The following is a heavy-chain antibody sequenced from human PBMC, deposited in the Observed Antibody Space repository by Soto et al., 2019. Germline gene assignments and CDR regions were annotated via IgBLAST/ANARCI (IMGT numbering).Heavy chain of an antibody. Sequence: QVQLVQSGAEVKKPGSSLKVSCETSGDTSTIYTITWVRQAPGQGLQWMGRIVPTLRLTNYAQEFEARLTITADTPRITSHMELSGLTSKDTAVYYCATEKYGAGRVGVYDWGQGTTVSVSS. D-gene: IGHD2-8*01. CDR1: GDTSTIYT. V-gene: IGHV1-69*08. CDR2: IVPTLRLT. CDR3: ATEKYGAGRVGVYD. J-gene: IGHJ4*02.